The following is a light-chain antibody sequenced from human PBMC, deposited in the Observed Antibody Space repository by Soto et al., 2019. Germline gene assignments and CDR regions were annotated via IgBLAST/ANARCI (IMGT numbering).Light chain of an antibody. J-gene: IGLJ2*01. Sequence: QPVLTQSPSASASLGASVKLTCTLSSGHSNYAIAWQQQQSEKGPRYLMKLNSDGSHSKGDGIPDRFSGSSSGAERYLTISSLQSEDEADYYCQTWGSGIVVFGGGTQLTVL. CDR2: LNSDGSH. CDR1: SGHSNYA. V-gene: IGLV4-69*01. CDR3: QTWGSGIVV.